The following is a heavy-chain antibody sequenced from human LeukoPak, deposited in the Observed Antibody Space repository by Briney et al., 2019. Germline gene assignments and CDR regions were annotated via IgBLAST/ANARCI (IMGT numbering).Heavy chain of an antibody. V-gene: IGHV3-30*04. CDR1: GLTFSSYA. J-gene: IGHJ4*02. D-gene: IGHD3-9*01. Sequence: GGSLRLSWAAAGLTFSSYAMHWVRQAPGKGLEWEAVISSDGSNKYYADSVKGRFTIGRDNSKNPLYLQMNSLRAEDTAVYYWARDVVLRYFDWLLTLYYFDYWGQGTLVTVSS. CDR2: ISSDGSNK. CDR3: ARDVVLRYFDWLLTLYYFDY.